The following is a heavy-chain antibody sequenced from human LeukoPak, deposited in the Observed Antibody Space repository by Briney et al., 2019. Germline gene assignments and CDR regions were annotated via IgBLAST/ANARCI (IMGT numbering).Heavy chain of an antibody. CDR1: GYSFPNYW. CDR2: ILPADSDT. V-gene: IGHV5-51*01. CDR3: ARSPRDGYHDSFDF. J-gene: IGHJ3*01. D-gene: IGHD5-24*01. Sequence: PGESLKISCTGSGYSFPNYWITWVRKMPGRGLEWMRIILPADSDTKYSPSFQGQVTISADRSINTAYLQWSSLRASDTATYYCARSPRDGYHDSFDFWGQGTMVTVSS.